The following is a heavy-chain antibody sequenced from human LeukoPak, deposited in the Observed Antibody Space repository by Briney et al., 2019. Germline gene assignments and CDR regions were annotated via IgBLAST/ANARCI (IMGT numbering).Heavy chain of an antibody. D-gene: IGHD6-13*01. CDR1: GFTFSSYA. V-gene: IGHV3-23*01. CDR2: ISGSGGST. J-gene: IGHJ4*02. Sequence: PGGSLRLSCAASGFTFSSYAMSWVRQAPGKGLEWVSAISGSGGSTYYADSVKGRFTISRDNSKNSLYLQMNSLRTEDTALYYCAKDKEAFIAAAGEIFDYWGQGTLVTVSS. CDR3: AKDKEAFIAAAGEIFDY.